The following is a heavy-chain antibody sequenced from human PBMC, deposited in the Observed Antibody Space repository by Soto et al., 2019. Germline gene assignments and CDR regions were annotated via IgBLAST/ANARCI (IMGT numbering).Heavy chain of an antibody. CDR2: IYYAGTT. J-gene: IGHJ4*02. D-gene: IGHD3-22*01. CDR1: DGSLSPNY. CDR3: ARLGAYYQALDS. V-gene: IGHV4-59*08. Sequence: SETLSLTCTVSDGSLSPNYWSWVRQSPGKGLEWIGYIYYAGTTTYNPSLKSRITISLDTSQNEVSLKLSSVTAADTAVYYCARLGAYYQALDSWGRGTLVTVSS.